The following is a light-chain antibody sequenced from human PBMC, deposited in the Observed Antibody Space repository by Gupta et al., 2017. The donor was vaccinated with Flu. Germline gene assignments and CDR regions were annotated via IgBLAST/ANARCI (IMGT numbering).Light chain of an antibody. CDR3: QQYKNWPFN. Sequence: ELVMTPSPSTLSVSPGERVTLSCRASQSVSSDLAWYQQKPGQAPRLLIYGASTGATGIPARFSGSGSGTQFTLTITSLQSEDFAVYYCQQYKNWPFNFGQGTKLEIK. CDR2: GAS. V-gene: IGKV3D-15*01. CDR1: QSVSSD. J-gene: IGKJ2*01.